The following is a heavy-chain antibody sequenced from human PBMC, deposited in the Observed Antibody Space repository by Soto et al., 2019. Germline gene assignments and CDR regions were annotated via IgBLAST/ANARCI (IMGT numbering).Heavy chain of an antibody. CDR3: ARGRTNYYDSSGLIRS. D-gene: IGHD3-22*01. Sequence: KTSETLSLTCAVYGGSFSGYYWTWIRQPPGKGLEWIGEINHSGNTNYSPSLKTRVTISVDTSRNQFSLNLSSVTAADTAVYYCARGRTNYYDSSGLIRSWGQGTRVTVSS. J-gene: IGHJ4*02. CDR2: INHSGNT. CDR1: GGSFSGYY. V-gene: IGHV4-34*01.